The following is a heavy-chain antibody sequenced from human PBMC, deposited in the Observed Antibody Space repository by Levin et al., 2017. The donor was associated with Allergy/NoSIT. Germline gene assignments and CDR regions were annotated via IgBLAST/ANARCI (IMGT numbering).Heavy chain of an antibody. CDR2: ISYDGSNK. J-gene: IGHJ6*02. D-gene: IGHD3-10*01. CDR3: ARGLGRARVPHYYYYGMDV. CDR1: GFTFSSYA. V-gene: IGHV3-30-3*01. Sequence: PGGSLRLSCAASGFTFSSYAMHWVRQAPGKGLEWVAVISYDGSNKYYADSVKGRFTISRDNSKNTLYLQMNSLRAEDTAVYYCARGLGRARVPHYYYYGMDVWGQGTTVTVSS.